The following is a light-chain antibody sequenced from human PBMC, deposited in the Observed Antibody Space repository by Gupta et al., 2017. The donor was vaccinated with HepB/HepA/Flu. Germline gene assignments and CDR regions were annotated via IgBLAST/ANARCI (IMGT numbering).Light chain of an antibody. CDR1: QSVGSY. V-gene: IGKV3-11*01. CDR2: DAS. Sequence: EIVLTQSPATLSLSPGERATLSCRASQSVGSYLAWYQQKPGQAPRLLIYDASNRATGIPARFSGSGSGTDFTLTISSLEPEDFAVYYCHQRSDWPITFGQGTXLQIK. J-gene: IGKJ5*01. CDR3: HQRSDWPIT.